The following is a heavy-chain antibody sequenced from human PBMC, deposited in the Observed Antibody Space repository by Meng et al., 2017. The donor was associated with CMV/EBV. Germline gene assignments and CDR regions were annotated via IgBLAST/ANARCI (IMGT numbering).Heavy chain of an antibody. CDR1: GFTFSDYY. V-gene: IGHV3-11*01. J-gene: IGHJ4*02. D-gene: IGHD6-6*01. CDR3: ARARVWGGQLTTVYGGALDY. CDR2: ISSSGSTI. Sequence: GGSLRLSCAASGFTFSDYYMSWIRQAPGKGLEWVSYISSSGSTIYYADSVKGRFTISRDNAKNSLYLQMNSLRAEDTAVYYCARARVWGGQLTTVYGGALDYWGQGTLVTVSS.